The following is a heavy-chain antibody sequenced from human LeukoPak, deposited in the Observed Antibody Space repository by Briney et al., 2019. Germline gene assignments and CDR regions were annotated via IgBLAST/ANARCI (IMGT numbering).Heavy chain of an antibody. CDR1: GFTFSSYA. Sequence: GGPLRLSCAASGFTFSSYAMSWVRQAPGKGLEWVSAISGSGGSTYYADSVKGRFTISRDNSKNTLYLQMNSLGAEDTAVYYCAKIPFPIFGVVIYFDYWGQGTLVTVSS. CDR3: AKIPFPIFGVVIYFDY. V-gene: IGHV3-23*01. CDR2: ISGSGGST. J-gene: IGHJ4*02. D-gene: IGHD3-3*01.